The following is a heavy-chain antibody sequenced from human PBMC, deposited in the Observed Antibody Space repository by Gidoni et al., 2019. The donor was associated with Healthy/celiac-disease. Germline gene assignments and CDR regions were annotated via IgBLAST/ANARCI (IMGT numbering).Heavy chain of an antibody. V-gene: IGHV3-23*01. CDR2: ISGSGGST. D-gene: IGHD2-15*01. J-gene: IGHJ4*02. Sequence: EVQLLESGGGLVQPGGSLRLSCAASGFTFSSYAMSWVRQAPGKGLEWVSAISGSGGSTYYADSVKGRFTISRDNSKNTLYLQMNSPRAEDTAVYYCAKSPPLGYCSGGSCYYFDYWGQGTLVTVSS. CDR3: AKSPPLGYCSGGSCYYFDY. CDR1: GFTFSSYA.